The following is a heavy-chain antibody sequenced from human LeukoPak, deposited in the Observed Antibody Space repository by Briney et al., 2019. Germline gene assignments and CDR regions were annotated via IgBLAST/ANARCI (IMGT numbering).Heavy chain of an antibody. CDR1: GGSISSGGYS. V-gene: IGHV4-30-2*01. CDR3: ARGYKSGSSSPRRFDL. D-gene: IGHD6-6*01. Sequence: SETLSLTCAVSGGSISSGGYSWSWIRQPPGKGLEWIGYIYHSGSTYYNPSLKSRVTISVDRSKNQFSLKLSSVTAADTAVYYCARGYKSGSSSPRRFDLWGRGTLVTVSS. CDR2: IYHSGST. J-gene: IGHJ2*01.